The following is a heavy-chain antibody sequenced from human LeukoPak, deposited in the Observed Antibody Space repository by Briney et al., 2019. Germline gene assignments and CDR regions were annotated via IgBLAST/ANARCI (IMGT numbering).Heavy chain of an antibody. J-gene: IGHJ6*03. CDR1: GFSFSSYG. Sequence: GGSLRLSCAASGFSFSSYGMQWVRQAPGKGLEWVAIIRSDGSDKSYTHSVEGRFTISRDNSRNTLYLQMNSLRAGDTAVYFCAKAPAIAGFYMDVWGKGTTVTVSS. V-gene: IGHV3-30*02. CDR2: IRSDGSDK. D-gene: IGHD2-21*02. CDR3: AKAPAIAGFYMDV.